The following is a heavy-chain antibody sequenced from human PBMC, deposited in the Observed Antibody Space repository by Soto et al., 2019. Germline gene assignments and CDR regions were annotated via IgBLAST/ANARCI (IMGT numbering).Heavy chain of an antibody. Sequence: QVHLVQSGAEVKKPGASVKVSCKGSGYAFTTYGITWVRQATGQGLEWMGWISALNGNTNYAQKLQGRVTVPRHTPTSTAYMELRSLRSDATAVYYCARGRYGDYWGQGALVTVSS. J-gene: IGHJ4*02. CDR1: GYAFTTYG. V-gene: IGHV1-18*01. CDR3: ARGRYGDY. CDR2: ISALNGNT. D-gene: IGHD1-1*01.